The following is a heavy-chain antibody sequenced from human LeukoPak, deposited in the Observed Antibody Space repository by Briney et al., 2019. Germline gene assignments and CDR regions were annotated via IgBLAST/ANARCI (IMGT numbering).Heavy chain of an antibody. CDR2: ISYDGSNK. D-gene: IGHD2-2*02. Sequence: GGSLRLSCAASGFIFSSYAMSWVRQAPGKGLEWVAVISYDGSNKYYADSVKGRFAISRDNSKNTVYLQMNSLRVEDTAVYYCARANTPFADYWAREPWSPSPQ. CDR3: ARANTPFADY. V-gene: IGHV3-30*09. CDR1: GFIFSSYA. J-gene: IGHJ4*02.